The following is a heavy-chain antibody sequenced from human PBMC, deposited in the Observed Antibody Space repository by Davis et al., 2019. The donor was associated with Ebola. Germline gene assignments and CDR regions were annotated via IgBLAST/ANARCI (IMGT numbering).Heavy chain of an antibody. CDR3: ARYRDGYSSSWFNGMDV. J-gene: IGHJ6*04. Sequence: GESLKISCAASGFTFSDYYMSWIRQAPGKGLEWVSYISSSGSTIYYADSVKGRFTISRDNAKNSLYLQMNSLRAEDTAVYYCARYRDGYSSSWFNGMDVWGKGTTVTVSS. V-gene: IGHV3-11*01. CDR1: GFTFSDYY. D-gene: IGHD6-13*01. CDR2: ISSSGSTI.